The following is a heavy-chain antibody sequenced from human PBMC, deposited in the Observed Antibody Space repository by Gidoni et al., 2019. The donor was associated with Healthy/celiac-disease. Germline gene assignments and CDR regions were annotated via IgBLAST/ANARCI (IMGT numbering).Heavy chain of an antibody. V-gene: IGHV4-34*01. CDR1: GGSFSGYY. D-gene: IGHD3-10*01. CDR2: INHSGST. Sequence: QVQLQQWGAGLLKPSETLSLTCAVYGGSFSGYYWSWIRQPPGKGLEWIGEINHSGSTNYNPSLKSRVTISVDTSKNQFSLKLSSVTAADTAVYYCARGLWFGGIYFDYWGQGTLVTVSS. J-gene: IGHJ4*02. CDR3: ARGLWFGGIYFDY.